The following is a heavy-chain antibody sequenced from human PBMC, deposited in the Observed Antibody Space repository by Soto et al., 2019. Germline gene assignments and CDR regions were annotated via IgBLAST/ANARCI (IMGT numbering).Heavy chain of an antibody. Sequence: GSLGRACAASGFTFRSYGMHWVRQAPGKGLEWVAVIWYDGSKKYYGDSVKGRFTISRDNSQNTLYLQMNSLRAEDTAVYYCARPLEKQLFLFDSWGQGTLVTVYS. CDR3: ARPLEKQLFLFDS. CDR2: IWYDGSKK. J-gene: IGHJ4*02. CDR1: GFTFRSYG. D-gene: IGHD6-13*01. V-gene: IGHV3-33*01.